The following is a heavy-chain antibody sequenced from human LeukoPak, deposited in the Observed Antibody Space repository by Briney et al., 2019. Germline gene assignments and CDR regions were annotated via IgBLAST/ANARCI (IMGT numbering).Heavy chain of an antibody. V-gene: IGHV3-30*02. D-gene: IGHD4-11*01. CDR3: AKGGLTTVTSDFDY. J-gene: IGHJ4*02. CDR1: GFTFSSYG. Sequence: GGSLRLSCAASGFTFSSYGMHWVRQAPGKGLEWVAFILYDGSNKYYADSVKGRFTISRDNSKNTLYLQMNSLRAEDTAVYYCAKGGLTTVTSDFDYWGQGTLVTVSS. CDR2: ILYDGSNK.